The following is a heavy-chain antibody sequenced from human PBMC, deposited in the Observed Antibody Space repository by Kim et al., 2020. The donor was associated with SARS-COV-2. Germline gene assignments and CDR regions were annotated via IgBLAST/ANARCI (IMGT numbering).Heavy chain of an antibody. Sequence: SETLSLTCAVYGGSFSGYYWSLIRQPPGKGLEWIGEINHSGSTNYNPSLKSRVTISVDTSKNQFSLKLSSVTAADTAVYYCARGPIMVRGVTTNPPGRMDVWGQGTTVTVSS. CDR3: ARGPIMVRGVTTNPPGRMDV. CDR2: INHSGST. CDR1: GGSFSGYY. J-gene: IGHJ6*02. V-gene: IGHV4-34*01. D-gene: IGHD3-10*01.